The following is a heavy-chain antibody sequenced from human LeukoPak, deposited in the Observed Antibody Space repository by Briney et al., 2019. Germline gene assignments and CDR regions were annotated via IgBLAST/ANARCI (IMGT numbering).Heavy chain of an antibody. Sequence: PSETLSLTCTVSGGSISSGGYYWSWIRQPPGKGLEWIGYIYYSGSTNYNPSLKSRVTISVDTSKNQFSLKLSSVTAADTAVYYCATSIAVALDYWGQGTLVTVSS. D-gene: IGHD6-19*01. J-gene: IGHJ4*02. CDR2: IYYSGST. V-gene: IGHV4-61*08. CDR1: GGSISSGGYY. CDR3: ATSIAVALDY.